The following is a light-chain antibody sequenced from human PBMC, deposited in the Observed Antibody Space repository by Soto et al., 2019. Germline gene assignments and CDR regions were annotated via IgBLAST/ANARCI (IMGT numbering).Light chain of an antibody. J-gene: IGKJ1*01. CDR3: QQSFSPLWT. CDR2: AAS. V-gene: IGKV1-39*01. CDR1: QSISNY. Sequence: DIQMIQSPSSLSASVGDRVTITCRASQSISNYLNWYQQKPGKAPKLLIYAASSMQSGVPSRFSRSGSETDFTLTISSLQPDDSAPYYCQQSFSPLWTFGQGTKVEV.